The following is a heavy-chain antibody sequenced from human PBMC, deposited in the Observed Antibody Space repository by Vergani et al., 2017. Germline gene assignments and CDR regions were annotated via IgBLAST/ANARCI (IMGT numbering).Heavy chain of an antibody. D-gene: IGHD3-22*01. CDR2: IYSTGST. CDR1: GDSISSGVYY. J-gene: IGHJ4*02. CDR3: ARMGGYDEGDAFRIGYFDS. V-gene: IGHV4-31*03. Sequence: QLHLQESGPGLVKPSETLSLTCTVSGDSISSGVYYWNWIRQHPGKGLEWIGYIYSTGSTHHNPSLRRRINMSVDTSKNQFSLKLNSVTAADTAMYYCARMGGYDEGDAFRIGYFDSWGPGILVTASS.